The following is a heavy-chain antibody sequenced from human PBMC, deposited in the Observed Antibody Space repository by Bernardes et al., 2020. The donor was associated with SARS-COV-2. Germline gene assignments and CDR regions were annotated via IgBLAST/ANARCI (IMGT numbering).Heavy chain of an antibody. D-gene: IGHD3-10*01. CDR2: IYYSGST. Sequence: SETLSLTCTVSGGSMGSHYWSWIRQPPGKGLEWIGYIYYSGSTNYSPSLESRVTIPLDTSKNQFSLKLSSVNAADTAVYYCSSILLWFGPTDGMDVWGQGTTVTVSS. V-gene: IGHV4-59*11. CDR3: SSILLWFGPTDGMDV. CDR1: GGSMGSHY. J-gene: IGHJ6*02.